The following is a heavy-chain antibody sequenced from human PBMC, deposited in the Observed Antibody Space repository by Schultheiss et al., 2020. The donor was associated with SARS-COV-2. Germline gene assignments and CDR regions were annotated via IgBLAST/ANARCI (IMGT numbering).Heavy chain of an antibody. CDR3: ARGSYYYDSSGYYQPFDY. CDR2: ISGSGGST. Sequence: GSLRLSCAASGFTFSSYAMSWVRQAPGKGLEWVSAISGSGGSTYYADSVKGRFTISRDNSKNTLYLQMNSLRAEDTAVYYCARGSYYYDSSGYYQPFDYWGQGTLVTVSS. J-gene: IGHJ4*02. V-gene: IGHV3-23*01. D-gene: IGHD3-22*01. CDR1: GFTFSSYA.